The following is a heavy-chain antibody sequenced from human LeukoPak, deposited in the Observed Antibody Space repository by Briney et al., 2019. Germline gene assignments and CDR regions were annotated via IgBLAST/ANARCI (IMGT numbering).Heavy chain of an antibody. CDR3: ARRIAAAGKKDEVNWFDP. Sequence: SQTLSLTCTVSGGSISSGGYYWSWIRPHPGKGLEWIGYIYYSGSTYYNPSLKSRVTISVDTSKNQFSLKLSSVTAADTAVYYCARRIAAAGKKDEVNWFDPWGQGTLVTVSS. CDR1: GGSISSGGYY. D-gene: IGHD6-13*01. J-gene: IGHJ5*02. V-gene: IGHV4-31*03. CDR2: IYYSGST.